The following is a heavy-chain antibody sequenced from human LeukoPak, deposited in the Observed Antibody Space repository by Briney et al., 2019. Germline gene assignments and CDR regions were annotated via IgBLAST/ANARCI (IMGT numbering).Heavy chain of an antibody. J-gene: IGHJ4*02. CDR1: GYTFTSYD. CDR3: AREVTRGVYDY. D-gene: IGHD3-10*01. Sequence: GASVKVSCKASGYTFTSYDINWVRQATGQGLEWMGWMNPNNGNTGYAQTFQGRVTMTRDTSMNTAYMDLSSLRSDDTAVYYCAREVTRGVYDYWGQGTLVTVSS. CDR2: MNPNNGNT. V-gene: IGHV1-8*01.